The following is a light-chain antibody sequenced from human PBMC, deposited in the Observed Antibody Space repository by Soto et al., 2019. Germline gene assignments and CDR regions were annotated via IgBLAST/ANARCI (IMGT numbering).Light chain of an antibody. V-gene: IGLV2-14*01. Sequence: QSVLTQPASVSGSPGQSITISCTGTSSDVGAYNYVSWYQQHPGKAPKLMINDVTNRPSGVSNRFSGSKSGNTASLTISGLQAEDEADYFCSSHSNITPYVFGTGTKLTVL. J-gene: IGLJ1*01. CDR1: SSDVGAYNY. CDR3: SSHSNITPYV. CDR2: DVT.